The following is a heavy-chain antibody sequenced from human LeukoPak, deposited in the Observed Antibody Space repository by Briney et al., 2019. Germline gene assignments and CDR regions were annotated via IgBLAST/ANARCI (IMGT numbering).Heavy chain of an antibody. CDR3: ARSPAPYGGPHAQVHFDL. CDR2: IYYSGST. D-gene: IGHD3-16*01. V-gene: IGHV4-39*01. CDR1: GGSISSSSYY. J-gene: IGHJ2*01. Sequence: SETLSLTCTVSGGSISSSSYYWGWIRQPPGKGLEWIGSIYYSGSTYYNPSLKSRVTISVDTSKNQFSLKLSSVTTADTAVYYCARSPAPYGGPHAQVHFDLWGRGTLVTVSS.